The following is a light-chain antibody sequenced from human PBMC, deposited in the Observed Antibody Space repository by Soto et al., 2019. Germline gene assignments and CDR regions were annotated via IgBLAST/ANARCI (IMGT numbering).Light chain of an antibody. CDR2: GAS. Sequence: EIVLTQSPGTLSLSPGERATLSCRASQSVSSGYLAWYQQKPGQAPRLLIYGASSRATGIPDRFSGSGSGTDFTLTISRLEPEDFAVYYCQQYGYSWTFGQGTKVEIK. CDR1: QSVSSGY. CDR3: QQYGYSWT. J-gene: IGKJ1*01. V-gene: IGKV3-20*01.